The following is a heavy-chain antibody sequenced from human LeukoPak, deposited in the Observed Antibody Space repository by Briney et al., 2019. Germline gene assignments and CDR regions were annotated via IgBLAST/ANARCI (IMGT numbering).Heavy chain of an antibody. Sequence: KFQGRVTITRDTSASTAYMELSSLRSEDTAVYYCAREFVGGNYGESNYFDYWGQGTLVTVSS. CDR3: AREFVGGNYGESNYFDY. D-gene: IGHD4-17*01. V-gene: IGHV1-3*01. J-gene: IGHJ4*02.